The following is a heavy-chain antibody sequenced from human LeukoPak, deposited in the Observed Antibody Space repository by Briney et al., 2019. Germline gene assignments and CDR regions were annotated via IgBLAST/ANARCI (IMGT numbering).Heavy chain of an antibody. J-gene: IGHJ2*01. Sequence: SVKVSCKASGGTFSSYTISWVRQAPGQGLEWMGRIIPILGIANYAQTFQGRVTITADKSTSTAYMELSSLRSEDTAVYYCARSPTWNAWYFDLWGRGTLVTVSS. D-gene: IGHD1-1*01. V-gene: IGHV1-69*02. CDR2: IIPILGIA. CDR1: GGTFSSYT. CDR3: ARSPTWNAWYFDL.